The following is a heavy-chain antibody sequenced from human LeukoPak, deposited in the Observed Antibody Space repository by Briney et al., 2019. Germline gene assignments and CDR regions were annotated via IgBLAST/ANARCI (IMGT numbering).Heavy chain of an antibody. CDR2: IYYSGST. V-gene: IGHV4-61*05. Sequence: SETLSLTCTVSGGSISSSSYYWGWIRQPPGKGLEWIGYIYYSGSTNYHPSLKSRVTISVDTSKNQFSLKRSSVTAADTAVYYCAKSMTMVRGPYYMDVGSKGTTLTVP. D-gene: IGHD4/OR15-4a*01. CDR3: AKSMTMVRGPYYMDV. J-gene: IGHJ6*03. CDR1: GGSISSSSYY.